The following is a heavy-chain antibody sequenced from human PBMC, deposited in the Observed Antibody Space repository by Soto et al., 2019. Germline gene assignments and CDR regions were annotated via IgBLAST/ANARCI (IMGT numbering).Heavy chain of an antibody. D-gene: IGHD3-22*01. J-gene: IGHJ4*02. V-gene: IGHV4-39*01. CDR1: GGSISSSSYY. CDR2: IYYSGST. CDR3: ARLRIQLWYDDSSGYYLFDY. Sequence: SETLSLTCTVSGGSISSSSYYWGWIRQPPGKGLEWIGSIYYSGSTYYNPSLKSRVTISVDTSKNQFSLKLSSVTAADTAVYYCARLRIQLWYDDSSGYYLFDYWGQGTLVTVSS.